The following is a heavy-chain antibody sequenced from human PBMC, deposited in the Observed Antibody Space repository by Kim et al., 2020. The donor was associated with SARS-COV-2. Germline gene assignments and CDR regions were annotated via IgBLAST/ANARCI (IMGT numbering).Heavy chain of an antibody. CDR2: MDPNSGNT. J-gene: IGHJ4*02. D-gene: IGHD1-26*01. CDR1: GFTLTTYE. CDR3: AREVDNWYFDC. V-gene: IGHV1-8*01. Sequence: ASVKVSCKASGFTLTTYEINWVRQATGQGLEWMGWMDPNSGNTGYAQKFQGRVTMTRSTSINTAYMELSSLRFEDTAVYYCAREVDNWYFDCWGQGTLVTVSS.